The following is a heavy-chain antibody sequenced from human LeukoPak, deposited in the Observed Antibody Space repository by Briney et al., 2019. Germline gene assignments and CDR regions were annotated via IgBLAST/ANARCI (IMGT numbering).Heavy chain of an antibody. Sequence: PSETLSLTCTVSGGSISSSSYYWGWIRQPPGKGLEWIGSIYYSGSTYYNPSLKSRVTISVDTSKNQFSLKLSSVTAADTAVYYCARLADMITFGGVRDYWGQGTLVTVSS. CDR2: IYYSGST. V-gene: IGHV4-39*01. CDR3: ARLADMITFGGVRDY. D-gene: IGHD3-16*01. CDR1: GGSISSSSYY. J-gene: IGHJ4*02.